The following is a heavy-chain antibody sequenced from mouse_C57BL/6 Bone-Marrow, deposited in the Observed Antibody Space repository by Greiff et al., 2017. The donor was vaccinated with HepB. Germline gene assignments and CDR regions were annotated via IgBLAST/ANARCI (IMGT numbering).Heavy chain of an antibody. CDR1: GYTFTSYG. D-gene: IGHD1-2*01. CDR2: IYPRSGNT. V-gene: IGHV1-81*01. Sequence: QVQLKESGAELARPGASVKLSCKASGYTFTSYGISWVKQRTGQGLEWIGEIYPRSGNTYYNEKFKGKATLTADKSSSAAYMELRSLTSEDSAVYFSAKDGYYGAMDYWGQGTSVTVSS. J-gene: IGHJ4*01. CDR3: AKDGYYGAMDY.